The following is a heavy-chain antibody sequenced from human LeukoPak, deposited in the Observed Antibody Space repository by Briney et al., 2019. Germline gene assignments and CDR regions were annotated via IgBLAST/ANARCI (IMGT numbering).Heavy chain of an antibody. D-gene: IGHD6-13*01. J-gene: IGHJ3*02. CDR1: GGSISSSSYY. CDR2: IYYSGST. Sequence: PSETLSLTCTVSGGSISSSSYYRGWIRQPPGKGLEWIGSIYYSGSTYYNPSLKSRVTISVDTSKNQFSLKLSSVTAADTAVYYCARTNSSSWYSLPFDAFDIWGQGTMVTVSS. V-gene: IGHV4-39*01. CDR3: ARTNSSSWYSLPFDAFDI.